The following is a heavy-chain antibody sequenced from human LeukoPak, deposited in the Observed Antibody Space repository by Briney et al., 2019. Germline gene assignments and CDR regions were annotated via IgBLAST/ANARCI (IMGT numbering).Heavy chain of an antibody. D-gene: IGHD6-6*01. CDR3: AKGTTEYSRSSPFDN. J-gene: IGHJ4*02. CDR2: ISYDGSNK. CDR1: GFTFTGYG. V-gene: IGHV3-30*18. Sequence: GGSLRLSCAASGFTFTGYGMHWVRQAPGKGLEWVAVISYDGSNKYYADSVKGRFTTSRDNSKNTLYLQMNSLRAEDTAVYYCAKGTTEYSRSSPFDNWGQGTLVTVSS.